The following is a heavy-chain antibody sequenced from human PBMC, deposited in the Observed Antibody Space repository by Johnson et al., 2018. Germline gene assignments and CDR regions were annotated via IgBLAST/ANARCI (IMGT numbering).Heavy chain of an antibody. J-gene: IGHJ6*02. D-gene: IGHD3-10*01. CDR2: ISSSGGST. CDR1: GITFSSYA. Sequence: VQLVQSGGGLVQXGGSXRLXCSASGITFSSYAMSWVRQAPGKGLEWVSAISSSGGSTYYADSVKGRFTISRDNAKNTLYLQMNSLRPEDTALYHCAKDSYGSGVNGMDVWGLGTTVSVSS. V-gene: IGHV3-23*04. CDR3: AKDSYGSGVNGMDV.